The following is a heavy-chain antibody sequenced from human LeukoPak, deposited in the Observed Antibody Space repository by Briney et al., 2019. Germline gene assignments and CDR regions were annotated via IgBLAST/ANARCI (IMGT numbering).Heavy chain of an antibody. J-gene: IGHJ4*02. CDR3: ATSSVALAATFDY. CDR1: GYSFTSYW. Sequence: KPGESLKISCKGSGYSFTSYWIGWVRQMPGKGLEWMGIIYPGDSDTRYSPSFQGQVTISAEKSISTAYLQWSSLKASDTAMYYCATSSVALAATFDYWGQGTLVTVSS. D-gene: IGHD6-19*01. V-gene: IGHV5-51*01. CDR2: IYPGDSDT.